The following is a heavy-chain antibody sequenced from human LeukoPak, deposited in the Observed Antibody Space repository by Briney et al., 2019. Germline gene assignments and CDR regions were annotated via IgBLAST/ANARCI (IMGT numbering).Heavy chain of an antibody. V-gene: IGHV1-69*04. CDR3: ARDKELSAPDCYFDY. D-gene: IGHD1-7*01. CDR1: GGTFSSYA. CDR2: IIPILGIA. J-gene: IGHJ4*02. Sequence: SVKVSCKASGGTFSSYAISWVRQAPGQGLEWMGRIIPILGIANYAQKFQGRVTITADKSTSTAYMELSSLRSEDTAVYYCARDKELSAPDCYFDYWGQGTLVTVSS.